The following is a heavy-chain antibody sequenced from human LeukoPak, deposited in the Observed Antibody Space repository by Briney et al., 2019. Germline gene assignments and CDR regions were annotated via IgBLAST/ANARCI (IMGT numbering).Heavy chain of an antibody. CDR3: ATYSGSYYPFDY. Sequence: GASVKVSCKASGGTFSSYAISWVRQAPGQGLEWMGGIIPIFGTANYAQKFQGRVTITTDESTSTAYMELSSLRSEDTAVYYCATYSGSYYPFDYWGQGTLLTVSS. CDR1: GGTFSSYA. CDR2: IIPIFGTA. J-gene: IGHJ4*02. V-gene: IGHV1-69*05. D-gene: IGHD1-26*01.